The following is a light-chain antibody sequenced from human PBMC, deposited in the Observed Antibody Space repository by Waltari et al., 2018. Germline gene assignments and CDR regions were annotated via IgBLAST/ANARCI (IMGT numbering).Light chain of an antibody. CDR1: SLRSYY. CDR2: YKN. J-gene: IGLJ2*01. V-gene: IGLV3-19*01. CDR3: HSRDASGVAGS. Sequence: SSELTQDPAVSVAMGQTVRITCQGDSLRSYYASWYQQRPGQAPILVIYYKNNRPSGVPDRFSGSRSHNTGSLTITGAQAEDEASYYCHSRDASGVAGSFGGGTKLTVL.